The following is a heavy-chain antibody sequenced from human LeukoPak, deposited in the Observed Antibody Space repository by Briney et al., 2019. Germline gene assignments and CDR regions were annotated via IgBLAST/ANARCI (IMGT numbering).Heavy chain of an antibody. D-gene: IGHD6-19*01. Sequence: LGGSLRLSCAASGFNVSINYMSWVRQAPGKGLEGGSVLYGAGSKYYADYVKGRLTISRHDSQNTLFLQMNSLRAEDTAVYYCARGGTPGFSTGRIDYWGQGTLVTVSS. V-gene: IGHV3-53*04. CDR3: ARGGTPGFSTGRIDY. J-gene: IGHJ4*02. CDR1: GFNVSINY. CDR2: LYGAGSK.